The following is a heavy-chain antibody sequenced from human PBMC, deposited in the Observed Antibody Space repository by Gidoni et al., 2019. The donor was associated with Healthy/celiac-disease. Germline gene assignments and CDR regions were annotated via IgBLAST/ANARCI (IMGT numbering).Heavy chain of an antibody. Sequence: DVQLVESGGGLVKPGGSLGLSCAASGFTVSCDCMSGVRQAPGQGLEWVSVIYSGGSTYYADSGKGRFTISRDNSKNTLYLQMNSLRAEDTAVYYCASISGYGDYLGYWGQGTLVTVSS. CDR2: IYSGGST. V-gene: IGHV3-66*01. CDR1: GFTVSCDC. D-gene: IGHD4-17*01. CDR3: ASISGYGDYLGY. J-gene: IGHJ4*02.